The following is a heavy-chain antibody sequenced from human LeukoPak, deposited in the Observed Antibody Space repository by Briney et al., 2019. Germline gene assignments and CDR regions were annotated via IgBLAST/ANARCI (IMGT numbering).Heavy chain of an antibody. D-gene: IGHD2-2*01. CDR3: APWGTTFQPTDKPFEL. CDR1: GFTFSSDW. J-gene: IGHJ4*02. CDR2: INPDGTIT. Sequence: PGGSLRLSCAASGFTFSSDWMHWVRQAPGKGLVWVSRINPDGTITKYADSVKGRFSISRDNAKNTLYLQMNSLRAEDTAVYYCAPWGTTFQPTDKPFELWGQGTLVTVSS. V-gene: IGHV3-74*01.